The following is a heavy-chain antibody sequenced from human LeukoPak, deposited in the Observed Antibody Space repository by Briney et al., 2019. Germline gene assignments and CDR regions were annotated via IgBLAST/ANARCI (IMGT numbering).Heavy chain of an antibody. D-gene: IGHD2-15*01. CDR2: INGGGGST. CDR1: GFTFSHYV. CDR3: VKDGRRSPPC. J-gene: IGHJ4*02. Sequence: PGGSLRLFCAASGFTFSHYVMSWVRQARGKGPEWVSGINGGGGSTFYAESVTGRFTISRDNSKNTLFLQMNTLRAEDTAVYYCVKDGRRSPPCWGQGTLVTVSS. V-gene: IGHV3-23*01.